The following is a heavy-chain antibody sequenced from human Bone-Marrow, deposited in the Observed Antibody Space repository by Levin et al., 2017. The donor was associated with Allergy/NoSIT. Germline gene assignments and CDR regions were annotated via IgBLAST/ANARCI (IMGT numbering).Heavy chain of an antibody. V-gene: IGHV4-30-2*01. J-gene: IGHJ4*02. CDR1: GDSISSPGYT. CDR2: IFHSGTT. CDR3: ARRRGSYFDS. D-gene: IGHD1-26*01. Sequence: SQTLSLTCAVSGDSISSPGYTWSWIRQPPGKGLEWIGYIFHSGTTQNNPSLKSRVTISIDTSKNHFSLNLTSVTAADTALYYCARRRGSYFDSWGQGILVTVSS.